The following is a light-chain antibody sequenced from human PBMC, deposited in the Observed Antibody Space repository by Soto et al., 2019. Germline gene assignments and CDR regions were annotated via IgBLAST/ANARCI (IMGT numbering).Light chain of an antibody. CDR1: QSINNNY. CDR3: HHYGSSPPYT. V-gene: IGKV3-20*01. CDR2: GSS. Sequence: EVVLTQSPGTLSLSPGERATLSCRGSQSINNNYLAWYQQRPGQAPRLLIYGSSDRATGIPDRFSGSGSGTHFTLTISRLEPEYFAVYYCHHYGSSPPYTFGQGIKLEI. J-gene: IGKJ2*01.